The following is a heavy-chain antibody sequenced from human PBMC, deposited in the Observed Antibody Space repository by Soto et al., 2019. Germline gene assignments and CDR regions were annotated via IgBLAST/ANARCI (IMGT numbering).Heavy chain of an antibody. CDR1: GFTFGDYA. D-gene: IGHD3-16*01. CDR3: AKGPKRLMITFFDY. V-gene: IGHV3-43D*04. J-gene: IGHJ4*02. Sequence: PGGSLRLSCAASGFTFGDYAMHWVRQGPGKGLEWVSLISWDGGSTYYADSVKGRFTISRDNTKNSLYLQMNSLRADDTALYYCAKGPKRLMITFFDYWGQGTLVTVSS. CDR2: ISWDGGST.